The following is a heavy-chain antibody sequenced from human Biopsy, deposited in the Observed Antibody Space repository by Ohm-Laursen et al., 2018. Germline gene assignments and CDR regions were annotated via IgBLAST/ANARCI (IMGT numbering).Heavy chain of an antibody. J-gene: IGHJ6*02. V-gene: IGHV3-48*03. CDR1: GFTFNSHE. D-gene: IGHD2-21*01. Sequence: GSLRLSCSASGFTFNSHEMNWVRQAPGKGLEWISYITGSSSTIYYADSVKGRFTISRDNAKNSLYLQRNSLRAEGTAVYYCTRLAYYYYYGMDVWGQGTTVTVFS. CDR2: ITGSSSTI. CDR3: TRLAYYYYYGMDV.